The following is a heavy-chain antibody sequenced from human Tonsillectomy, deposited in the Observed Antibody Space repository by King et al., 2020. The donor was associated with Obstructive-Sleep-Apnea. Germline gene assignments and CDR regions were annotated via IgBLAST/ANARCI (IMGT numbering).Heavy chain of an antibody. CDR3: AKDMSSGWYGPLDH. J-gene: IGHJ4*02. CDR2: INWNTDTI. CDR1: GFTFDDYA. D-gene: IGHD6-19*01. Sequence: VQLVESGGGLVQPGRSLRLSCAASGFTFDDYAMHWVRQAPGKGLEWGSGINWNTDTIGYADSVKGRFTISRDNAKNSLFLQMNSLRPEDTALYYCAKDMSSGWYGPLDHWGQGILVTVSS. V-gene: IGHV3-9*01.